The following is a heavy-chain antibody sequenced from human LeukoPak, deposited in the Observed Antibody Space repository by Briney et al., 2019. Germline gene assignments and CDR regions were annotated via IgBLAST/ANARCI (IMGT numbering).Heavy chain of an antibody. V-gene: IGHV3-30*03. CDR2: ISYHGNNK. D-gene: IGHD1-14*01. CDR1: GFTFSSYS. J-gene: IGHJ3*02. CDR3: ATDGGGGHDNHAFEI. Sequence: PGGSLRLSCAASGFTFSSYSMSWVRQAPGKGLEWVAFISYHGNNKYYVDSVKGRFTISRDNSKNTLYLQVNTLRPEDTAVYYCATDGGGGHDNHAFEIWGQGTMVTVSS.